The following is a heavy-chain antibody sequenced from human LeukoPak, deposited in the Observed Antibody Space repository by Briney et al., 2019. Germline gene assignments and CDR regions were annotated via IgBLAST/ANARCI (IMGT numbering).Heavy chain of an antibody. CDR2: IYDSGST. Sequence: SETLSLTCTVSGGSIRSSYYYWGWIRQPPGKGLEWIGSIYDSGSTYYNPSLKSRVTISVDRSKNQFSLKLSSVTAADTAVYYCARGGYFDGIDYWGQGTLVTVSS. J-gene: IGHJ4*02. CDR1: GGSIRSSYYY. V-gene: IGHV4-39*07. D-gene: IGHD3-9*01. CDR3: ARGGYFDGIDY.